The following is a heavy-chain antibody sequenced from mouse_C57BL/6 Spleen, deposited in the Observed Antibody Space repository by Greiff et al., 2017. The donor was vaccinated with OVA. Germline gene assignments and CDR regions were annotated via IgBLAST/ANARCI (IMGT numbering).Heavy chain of an antibody. CDR1: GYTFTSYG. Sequence: QVHVKQSGAELARPGASVKLSCKASGYTFTSYGISWVKQRTGQGLEWIGEIYPRSGNTYYNEKFKGKATLTADKSSSTAYMELRSLTSEDSAVYFCAREGWEVLGDYWGQGTTLTVSS. D-gene: IGHD3-3*01. J-gene: IGHJ2*01. CDR3: AREGWEVLGDY. V-gene: IGHV1-81*01. CDR2: IYPRSGNT.